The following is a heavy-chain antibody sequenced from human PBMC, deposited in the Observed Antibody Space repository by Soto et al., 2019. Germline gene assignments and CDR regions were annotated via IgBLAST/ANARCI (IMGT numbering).Heavy chain of an antibody. J-gene: IGHJ4*02. CDR1: GFTFSSYA. V-gene: IGHV3-30-3*01. CDR2: ISYDGSKE. CDR3: ARDQWLLSALAYYFDY. Sequence: GGSLRLSCAASGFTFSSYAMHWVRQAPGKGLEWVAVISYDGSKEYYADSVKGRFTISRDNSKKTLYLQMNSLRAEDTAVYYCARDQWLLSALAYYFDYWGQGTLVTVSS. D-gene: IGHD6-19*01.